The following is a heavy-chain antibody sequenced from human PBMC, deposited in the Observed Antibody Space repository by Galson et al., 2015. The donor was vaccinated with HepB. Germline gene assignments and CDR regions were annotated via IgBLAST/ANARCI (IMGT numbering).Heavy chain of an antibody. CDR1: GFTFSYYA. CDR2: ITPSGDNT. D-gene: IGHD6-19*01. V-gene: IGHV3-23*01. CDR3: AKEFPEKTDGWYRQALYYFDS. J-gene: IGHJ4*02. Sequence: SLRLSCAVSGFTFSYYAMSWVRQAPGKGLEWVSAITPSGDNTYSADSMKGRFTISRDNSQNTLFLQMNSLRADDTAIYFCAKEFPEKTDGWYRQALYYFDSWGQGTRVTVSS.